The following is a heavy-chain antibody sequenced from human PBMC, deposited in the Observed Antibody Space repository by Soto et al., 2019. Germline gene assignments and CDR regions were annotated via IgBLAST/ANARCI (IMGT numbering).Heavy chain of an antibody. V-gene: IGHV3-7*03. D-gene: IGHD6-13*01. Sequence: PGGSLRLSCAASGFTFSSYWMSWVRQAPGKGLEWVANIKQDGSEEYYVDSVKGRFTISRDNAKNSLYLQMNSLRAEDTAVYYCARASFSSSWTIVYYYYYGMDVWGQGTTVTVSS. J-gene: IGHJ6*02. CDR3: ARASFSSSWTIVYYYYYGMDV. CDR1: GFTFSSYW. CDR2: IKQDGSEE.